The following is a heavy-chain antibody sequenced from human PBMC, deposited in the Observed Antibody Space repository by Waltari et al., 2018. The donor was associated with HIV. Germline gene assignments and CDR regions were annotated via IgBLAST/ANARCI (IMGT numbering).Heavy chain of an antibody. D-gene: IGHD6-13*01. CDR2: TYPGDSDT. V-gene: IGHV5-51*01. CDR1: GYSFTKYW. Sequence: EVRLVQSGAEVKKPGESLKISCKGSGYSFTKYWIGWVRQTPGKGLEWMGFTYPGDSDTRYSPSFQGQVTISADKSITTAYLQWSSLKASDTAMYYCARLNPSAVDGNVNYFDPWGQGTLVTVSS. CDR3: ARLNPSAVDGNVNYFDP. J-gene: IGHJ5*02.